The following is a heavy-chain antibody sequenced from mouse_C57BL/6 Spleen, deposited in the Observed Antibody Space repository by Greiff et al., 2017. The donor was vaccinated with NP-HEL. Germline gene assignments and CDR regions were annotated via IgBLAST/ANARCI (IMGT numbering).Heavy chain of an antibody. CDR3: ASSVYYGSSPFAY. CDR1: GFNIKDYY. J-gene: IGHJ3*01. V-gene: IGHV14-2*01. D-gene: IGHD1-1*01. Sequence: VQLQQSGAELVKPGASVKLSCTASGFNIKDYYMHWVKQRTEQGLAWIGRIDPEDGETKYAPTFQGKATITADTSSNTAYLQLSSLTSEDTAVYYCASSVYYGSSPFAYWGQGTLVTVSA. CDR2: IDPEDGET.